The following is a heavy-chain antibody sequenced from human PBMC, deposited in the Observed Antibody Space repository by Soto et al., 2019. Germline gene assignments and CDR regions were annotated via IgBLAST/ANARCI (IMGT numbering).Heavy chain of an antibody. V-gene: IGHV4-4*02. CDR2: IYHSGST. Sequence: SETLSLTCTVSGGSISSSNWWSWVRQPPGKGLEWIGEIYHSGSTNYNPSLKSRVNISVDKSKKQFSLKLSSVTAADTAVYYCARGGLGYCYGMDVWGQATTVNVSS. CDR3: ARGGLGYCYGMDV. CDR1: GGSISSSNW. D-gene: IGHD2-21*01. J-gene: IGHJ6*02.